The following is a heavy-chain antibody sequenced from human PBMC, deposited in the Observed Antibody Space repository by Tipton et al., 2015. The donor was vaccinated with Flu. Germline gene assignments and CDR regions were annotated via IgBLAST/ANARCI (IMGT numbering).Heavy chain of an antibody. CDR2: INHSGST. Sequence: TLSLTCAVYGGSFSGYYWSWIRQPPGKGLEWIGEINHSGSTNYNPSLKSRVTISVDTSKNQFSLKLSSVTAADTAVYHCARDLSAVAGSYFDYWGQGTLVTVSS. D-gene: IGHD6-19*01. CDR1: GGSFSGYY. J-gene: IGHJ4*02. CDR3: ARDLSAVAGSYFDY. V-gene: IGHV4-34*01.